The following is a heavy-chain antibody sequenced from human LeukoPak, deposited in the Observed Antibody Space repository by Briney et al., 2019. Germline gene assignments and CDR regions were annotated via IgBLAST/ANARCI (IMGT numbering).Heavy chain of an antibody. J-gene: IGHJ1*01. CDR2: IYYSGST. Sequence: SETLSLTCTVSGGSISSSSYYWGWIRQPPGKGLEWIGRIYYSGSTYYNPSLKSRVTISVDTSKNQFSLKLSSVTAADTAVYCCARHEGSSWYLADFQHWGQGTLVTVSS. D-gene: IGHD6-13*01. V-gene: IGHV4-39*01. CDR3: ARHEGSSWYLADFQH. CDR1: GGSISSSSYY.